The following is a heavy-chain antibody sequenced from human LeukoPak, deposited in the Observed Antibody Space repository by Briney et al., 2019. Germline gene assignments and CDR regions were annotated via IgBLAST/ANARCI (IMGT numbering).Heavy chain of an antibody. V-gene: IGHV3-74*01. CDR1: GFTFCSYW. D-gene: IGHD2-21*02. CDR2: INSDGSST. CDR3: ARDAYCGGDCYDRYFQH. Sequence: GGSLRLSCAASGFTFCSYWMRWVRQAPGKGLVWVSRINSDGSSTSYADSVKGRFTISRDNAKNTLYLQMNSLRAEDTAVYYCARDAYCGGDCYDRYFQHWGQGTLVTVSS. J-gene: IGHJ1*01.